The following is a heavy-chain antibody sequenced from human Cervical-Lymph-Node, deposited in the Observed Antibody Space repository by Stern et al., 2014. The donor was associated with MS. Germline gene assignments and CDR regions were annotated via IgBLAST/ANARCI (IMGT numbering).Heavy chain of an antibody. CDR2: IVVGSCNT. V-gene: IGHV1-58*01. CDR1: GFTFTSYG. J-gene: IGHJ4*02. D-gene: IGHD6-19*01. CDR3: ATGTIVVAATGY. Sequence: MQMVESGPEVKKPGTSVKVSCKASGFTFTSYGVQWVRKARGQSLEWIGWIVVGSCNTNYAQKFQERVTITSDMSTSTAYMELSSLRSEDTAMYYCATGTIVVAATGYWGQGTLVTVSS.